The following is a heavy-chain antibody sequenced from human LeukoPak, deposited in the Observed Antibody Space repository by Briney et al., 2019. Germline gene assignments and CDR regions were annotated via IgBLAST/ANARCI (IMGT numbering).Heavy chain of an antibody. CDR3: ARAPGYEYYFDY. D-gene: IGHD1-1*01. CDR2: ISSSSSYI. Sequence: PGGSLRLSCAASGFTFSSYSMNWVRQAPGKGLEWVSSISSSSSYIYYADSVKGRFTISRDNAKNSLYLQMNSLRAEDTAVYYCARAPGYEYYFDYWGQGTLVTVSS. J-gene: IGHJ4*02. V-gene: IGHV3-21*01. CDR1: GFTFSSYS.